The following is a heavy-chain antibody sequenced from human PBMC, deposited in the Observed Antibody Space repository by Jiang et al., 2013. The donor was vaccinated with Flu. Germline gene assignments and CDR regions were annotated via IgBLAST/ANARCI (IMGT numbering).Heavy chain of an antibody. CDR1: GGSISSSSYY. Sequence: GSGLVKPSETLSLTCTVSGGSISSSSYYWGWIRQPPGKGLEWIGSIYYSGSTYYNPSLKSRVTISVDTSKNQFSLKLSSVTAADTAVYYCARLFAPSAFDIWGQGTMVTVSS. J-gene: IGHJ3*02. CDR2: IYYSGST. V-gene: IGHV4-39*01. CDR3: ARLFAPSAFDI.